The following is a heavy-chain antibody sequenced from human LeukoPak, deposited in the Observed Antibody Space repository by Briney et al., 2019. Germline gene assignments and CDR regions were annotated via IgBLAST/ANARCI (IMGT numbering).Heavy chain of an antibody. V-gene: IGHV3-21*01. Sequence: PGGSLRLSCAASGFTFDDYSSNWVRQAPGKGPEWVATISKTSDYIYYADSVKGRFTISRDNAKNSLYLQMNSLRAEDTAVYYCARDQVDTAMVFDYWGQGTLVTVSS. CDR2: ISKTSDYI. CDR1: GFTFDDYS. J-gene: IGHJ4*02. CDR3: ARDQVDTAMVFDY. D-gene: IGHD5-18*01.